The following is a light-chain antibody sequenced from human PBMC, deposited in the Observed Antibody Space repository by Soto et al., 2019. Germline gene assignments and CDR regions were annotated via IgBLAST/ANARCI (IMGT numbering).Light chain of an antibody. CDR2: LGS. V-gene: IGKV2-28*01. CDR3: MQALQTPWT. CDR1: QSLLQSNGYNY. Sequence: DIVMTQSPLSLSVTPGEPASISCRSSQSLLQSNGYNYLDWYLQKPGQSPQLLIYLGSNRASGVPDRFSGSGSGTDFTLKISRVEAEDVGVYFCMQALQTPWTFGQGTKVDIK. J-gene: IGKJ1*01.